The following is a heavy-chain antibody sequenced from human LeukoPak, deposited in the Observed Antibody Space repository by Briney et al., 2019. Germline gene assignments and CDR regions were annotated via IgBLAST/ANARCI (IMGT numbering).Heavy chain of an antibody. CDR3: AKETYDYVWGSYRPYYFDY. D-gene: IGHD3-16*02. CDR1: GFTFSSYV. CDR2: ISYDGSNK. J-gene: IGHJ4*02. Sequence: PGRSLRLSCAASGFTFSSYVIHWVRQAPRKGLEWVAVISYDGSNKYYADSVKCRFTISRDNSKNTLYLQMNSLRAEGTAVYYCAKETYDYVWGSYRPYYFDYWGQGTLVTVSS. V-gene: IGHV3-30*18.